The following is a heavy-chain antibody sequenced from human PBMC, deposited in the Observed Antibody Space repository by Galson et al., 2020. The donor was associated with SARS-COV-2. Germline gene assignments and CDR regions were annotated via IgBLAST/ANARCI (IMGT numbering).Heavy chain of an antibody. CDR3: AKTNQERGFDWLDN. CDR2: ISGSGGTT. CDR1: GFTFTNYA. J-gene: IGHJ5*02. Sequence: GGSLRLSCVASGFTFTNYAMTWVRQPPGRGLEWVSGISGSGGTTFYADSVEGRFSIPRDNAHDRVYLELNSLRVGDTAVYDCAKTNQERGFDWLDNWGQGALVTVSS. D-gene: IGHD3-16*01. V-gene: IGHV3-23*01.